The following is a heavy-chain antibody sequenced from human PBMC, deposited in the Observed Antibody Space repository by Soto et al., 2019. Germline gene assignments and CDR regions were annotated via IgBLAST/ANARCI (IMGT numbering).Heavy chain of an antibody. CDR3: ARDRIYSSRWYDY. Sequence: QVQLVESGGGVVQPGRSLRLSCAASGFTFSSYAMHWVRQAPGKGLEWVAVISYDGSNKYYADSVKGRFTISRDNSKNALYLQMNGLRAEDTAVYYCARDRIYSSRWYDYGGQGPLVPVSS. CDR2: ISYDGSNK. D-gene: IGHD6-13*01. J-gene: IGHJ4*02. V-gene: IGHV3-30-3*01. CDR1: GFTFSSYA.